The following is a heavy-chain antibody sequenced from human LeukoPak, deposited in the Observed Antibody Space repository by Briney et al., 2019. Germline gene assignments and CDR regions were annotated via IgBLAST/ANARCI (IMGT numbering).Heavy chain of an antibody. D-gene: IGHD2-2*01. V-gene: IGHV3-53*01. CDR3: ARAQRGVVVPAAHYYYYYMDV. CDR1: GFTVSSNY. CDR2: IYSGGST. Sequence: PTGGSLRLSCAASGFTVSSNYMSWVRQAPGKGLEWVSVIYSGGSTYYADSVKGRFTISRDNSKNTLYLQMNSLRAEDTAVYYCARAQRGVVVPAAHYYYYYMDVWGKGTTVTISS. J-gene: IGHJ6*03.